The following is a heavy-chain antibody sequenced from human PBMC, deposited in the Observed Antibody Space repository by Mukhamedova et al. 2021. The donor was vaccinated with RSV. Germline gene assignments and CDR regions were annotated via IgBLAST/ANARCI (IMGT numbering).Heavy chain of an antibody. CDR3: ARLGPRYCSGGSCYYFDY. J-gene: IGHJ4*02. D-gene: IGHD2-15*01. CDR2: IYYSGST. Sequence: GKGLEWIGYIYYSGSTYYNPSIKSLVTISVDTSKNQFSLKLTSVTAADTAVYFCARLGPRYCSGGSCYYFDYWGQGTLVTVSS. V-gene: IGHV4-31*01.